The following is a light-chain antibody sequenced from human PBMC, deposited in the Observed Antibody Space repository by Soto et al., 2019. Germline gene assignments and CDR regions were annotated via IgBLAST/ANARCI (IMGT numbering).Light chain of an antibody. CDR2: DNN. CDR3: VTWDTILSAVV. CDR1: SANIGSNY. V-gene: IGLV1-51*01. Sequence: QSVLTQPPSVSATPGQKVTISCSGSSANIGSNYVSWYQHLPGIAPKLLIYDNNKRPSGIPDRFSGSKSGTSTTLAITGLQTGDEADYYCVTWDTILSAVVFGGGTKLTV. J-gene: IGLJ2*01.